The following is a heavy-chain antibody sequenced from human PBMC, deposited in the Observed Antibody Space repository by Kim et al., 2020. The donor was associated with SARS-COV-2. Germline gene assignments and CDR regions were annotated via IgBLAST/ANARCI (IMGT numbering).Heavy chain of an antibody. J-gene: IGHJ6*02. D-gene: IGHD3-3*01. V-gene: IGHV4-34*01. Sequence: SETLSLTCAVYGGSFSGYYWSWIRQPPGKGLEWIGEINHSGSTNYNPSLKSRVTISVDTSKNQFSLKLSSVTAADTAVYYCASLFRRVGLFWSGYYSPRSYYGMDVWGQGTTVTVSS. CDR3: ASLFRRVGLFWSGYYSPRSYYGMDV. CDR1: GGSFSGYY. CDR2: INHSGST.